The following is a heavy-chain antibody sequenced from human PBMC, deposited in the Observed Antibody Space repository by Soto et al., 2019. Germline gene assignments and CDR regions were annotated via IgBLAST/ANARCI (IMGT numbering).Heavy chain of an antibody. CDR1: GFTVSSNY. J-gene: IGHJ4*02. Sequence: GGSLRLSCAASGFTVSSNYMSWVRQAPGKGLEWVSAISGGGHNTFYADSVKGRFTISRDNSENTLYLQMSSLRAEDTAAYFCAKENSLYCSSTSCYLDYWGPGTLVTVSS. CDR3: AKENSLYCSSTSCYLDY. D-gene: IGHD2-2*01. V-gene: IGHV3-23*01. CDR2: ISGGGHNT.